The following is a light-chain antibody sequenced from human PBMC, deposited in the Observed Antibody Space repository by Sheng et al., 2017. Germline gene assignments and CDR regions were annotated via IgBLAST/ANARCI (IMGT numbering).Light chain of an antibody. J-gene: IGKJ1*01. CDR3: QQYNSYSRT. CDR2: DAS. Sequence: DIQMTQSPSSVSASVGDRVTITCRASQHIGGWLAWYQQTPGKAPKLLISDASILQSGVPSRFIGSGSGTEFTLTISSLQPDDFATYYCQQYNSYSRTFGQGTKVEVK. V-gene: IGKV1-5*01. CDR1: QHIGGW.